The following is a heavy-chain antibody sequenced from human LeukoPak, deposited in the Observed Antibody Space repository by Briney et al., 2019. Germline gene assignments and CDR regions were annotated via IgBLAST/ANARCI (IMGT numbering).Heavy chain of an antibody. D-gene: IGHD3-10*01. V-gene: IGHV7-4-1*02. CDR3: AREHLWFGELLSLSNHYYYGMDV. Sequence: GASVKVSCKASGYTFTSYAMNWVRQAPGQGLEWMGWINTNTGNPTYAQGFTGRFVFSLDTSVSTAYLQISSLKAEDTAVYYCAREHLWFGELLSLSNHYYYGMDVWGQGTTVTVSS. CDR2: INTNTGNP. J-gene: IGHJ6*02. CDR1: GYTFTSYA.